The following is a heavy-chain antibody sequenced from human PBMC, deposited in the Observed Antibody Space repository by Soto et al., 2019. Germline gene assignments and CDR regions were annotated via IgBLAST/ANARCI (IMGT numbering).Heavy chain of an antibody. CDR1: GFTFSSYW. D-gene: IGHD6-6*01. V-gene: IGHV3-7*05. Sequence: GGSLRLSCAASGFTFSSYWMSWVRQAPGRGLEGVANINEDGSRKYYVDSVKGRFTISRDNAKNSLSLQMNSLRADDTAVYYCARGSGSSSSWGQGTLVTVSS. J-gene: IGHJ5*02. CDR3: ARGSGSSSS. CDR2: INEDGSRK.